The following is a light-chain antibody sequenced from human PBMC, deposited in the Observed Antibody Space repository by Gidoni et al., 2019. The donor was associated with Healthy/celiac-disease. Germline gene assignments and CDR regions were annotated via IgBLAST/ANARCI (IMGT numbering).Light chain of an antibody. J-gene: IGKJ1*01. CDR2: GAS. CDR1: QSVSSN. Sequence: IVMTQYPATLSVSPGERATLSCRASQSVSSNLAWYQQKPGQAPRLLIYGASTRATGIPARFSGSGSGTEFTLTISSLQSEDFAVYYCQQYNNWPRTFGQXTKVEIK. CDR3: QQYNNWPRT. V-gene: IGKV3-15*01.